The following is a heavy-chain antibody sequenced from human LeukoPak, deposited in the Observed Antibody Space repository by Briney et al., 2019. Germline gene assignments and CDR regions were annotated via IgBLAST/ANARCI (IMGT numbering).Heavy chain of an antibody. V-gene: IGHV3-21*01. CDR1: GFTFSCYS. CDR2: ISSSSSSYI. CDR3: ARGVVVVAATPDY. D-gene: IGHD2-15*01. J-gene: IGHJ4*02. Sequence: GGSLIFSCAASGFTFSCYSMNWVRQAPGKGLEWVSSISSSSSSYIYYADSVKGRFSISRDNAKNSLYMQMNSLRAEDTAVYYCARGVVVVAATPDYWGQGTLVTVSS.